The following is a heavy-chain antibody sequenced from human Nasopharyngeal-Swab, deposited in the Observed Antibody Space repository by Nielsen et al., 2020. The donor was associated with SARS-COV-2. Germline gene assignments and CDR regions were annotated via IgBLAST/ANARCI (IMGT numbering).Heavy chain of an antibody. J-gene: IGHJ4*02. D-gene: IGHD2-21*02. CDR2: IWYDGSNK. Sequence: VRQAPGKGLEWVAVIWYDGSNKYYADSVKGRFTISGDNSKNTLYLQMNSLRAEDTAVYYCARDAGGDAHFDYWGQGTLVTVSS. V-gene: IGHV3-33*01. CDR3: ARDAGGDAHFDY.